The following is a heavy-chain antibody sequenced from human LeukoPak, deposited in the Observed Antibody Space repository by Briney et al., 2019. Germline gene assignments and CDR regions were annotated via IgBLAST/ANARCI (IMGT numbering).Heavy chain of an antibody. CDR1: GGSISSGSYY. CDR3: ARDRIYYYDSSGYRVDAFDI. D-gene: IGHD3-22*01. J-gene: IGHJ3*02. Sequence: SQTLSLTCTGSGGSISSGSYYWSWIRQPAGKGLEWIGRIYTSWSTNYNPSLKGRVTISVDTSKNQFSLKLSSVTAADTAVYYCARDRIYYYDSSGYRVDAFDIWGQGTMVTVSS. V-gene: IGHV4-61*02. CDR2: IYTSWST.